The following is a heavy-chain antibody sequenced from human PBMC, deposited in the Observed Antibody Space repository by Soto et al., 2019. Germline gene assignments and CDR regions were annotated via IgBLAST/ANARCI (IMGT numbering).Heavy chain of an antibody. CDR2: ISSSSSYI. CDR3: ARGSFRRGPWRY. CDR1: GFTFSSYS. Sequence: PGGSLRLSCAASGFTFSSYSMNWVRQAPGKGLEWVSSISSSSSYIYYADSVKGRFTISRDNAKNSLYLQMNSLRAEDTAVYYCARGSFRRGPWRYWGQGTLVTVSS. J-gene: IGHJ4*02. V-gene: IGHV3-21*01. D-gene: IGHD3-16*01.